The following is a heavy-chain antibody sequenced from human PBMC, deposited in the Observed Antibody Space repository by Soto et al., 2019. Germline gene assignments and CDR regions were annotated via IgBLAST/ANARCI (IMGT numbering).Heavy chain of an antibody. V-gene: IGHV4-31*03. CDR1: GGSISSGGYY. D-gene: IGHD3-22*01. CDR2: IYYSGST. J-gene: IGHJ6*02. Sequence: SETLSLTCTVSGGSISSGGYYWSWIRQHPGKGLEWIGYIYYSGSTYYNPSLKSRVTISVDTSKNQFSLKLSSVTAADTAVYYCARDKAYYYDSSGYNYYGMDVWGQGTTVTVSS. CDR3: ARDKAYYYDSSGYNYYGMDV.